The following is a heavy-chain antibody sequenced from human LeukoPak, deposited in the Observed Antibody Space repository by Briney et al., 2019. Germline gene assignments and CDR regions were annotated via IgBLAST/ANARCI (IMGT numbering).Heavy chain of an antibody. CDR3: ARVPGAFDI. Sequence: GASVKVSCKASGYTFTGYYIHWVRQAPGQGLEWMGWINPNTGDTNYAQKFQGRVTMTRDTSISTAYMELSRLRSHDTAVYYCARVPGAFDIWGQGTMVTVSS. J-gene: IGHJ3*02. D-gene: IGHD7-27*01. V-gene: IGHV1-2*02. CDR1: GYTFTGYY. CDR2: INPNTGDT.